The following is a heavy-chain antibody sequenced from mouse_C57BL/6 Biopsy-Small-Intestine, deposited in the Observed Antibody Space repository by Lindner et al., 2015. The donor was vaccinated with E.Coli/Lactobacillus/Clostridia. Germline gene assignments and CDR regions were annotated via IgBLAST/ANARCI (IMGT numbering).Heavy chain of an antibody. CDR2: IYPGDGDT. J-gene: IGHJ3*01. CDR3: SSPLVPSFAY. D-gene: IGHD6-1*01. CDR1: GCAFSSSW. V-gene: IGHV1-82*01. Sequence: VQLQESGAELVKPGASVKISCKASGCAFSSSWMNWVRQRPGKGLEWIGRIYPGDGDTNYNGKFQGKATMTADTSSNTAYLQLSSLTSEDTAVYYCSSPLVPSFAYWGQGTLVTVSA.